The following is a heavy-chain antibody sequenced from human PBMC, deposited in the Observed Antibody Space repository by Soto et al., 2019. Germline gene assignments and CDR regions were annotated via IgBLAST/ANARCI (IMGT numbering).Heavy chain of an antibody. CDR2: SSIDNDNT. J-gene: IGHJ5*02. D-gene: IGHD3-22*01. CDR3: ARGKDYYESSTYFFFDP. Sequence: QIPLVQSGAEVKKPGASVKVSCKTSGYPFNSYNIDWVRQAPGQGFEWGGWSSIDNDNTDYAQKFQGRVPMTTDTSASTAYMELRSVRWVDTAAYYCARGKDYYESSTYFFFDPWRQGILVTVSA. CDR1: GYPFNSYN. V-gene: IGHV1-18*01.